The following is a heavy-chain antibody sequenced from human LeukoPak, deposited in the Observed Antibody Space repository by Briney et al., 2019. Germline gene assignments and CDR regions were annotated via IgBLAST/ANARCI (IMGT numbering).Heavy chain of an antibody. CDR3: ARALRTTRPFDY. D-gene: IGHD1-26*01. V-gene: IGHV3-74*01. CDR2: INSDGSST. CDR1: GFTFSSYW. Sequence: PGGSLRLSCAASGFTFSSYWMHWVRQAPGKGLVWVSRINSDGSSTSYADSVKGRFTISRDNAKNTLYLQMNSLRAEDTAVYNCARALRTTRPFDYWGQGTLVTVSS. J-gene: IGHJ4*02.